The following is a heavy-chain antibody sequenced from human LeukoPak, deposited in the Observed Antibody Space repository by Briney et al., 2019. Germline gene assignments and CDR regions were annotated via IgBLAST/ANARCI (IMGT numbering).Heavy chain of an antibody. V-gene: IGHV4-61*02. CDR1: GGSISSGNYY. D-gene: IGHD1-7*01. CDR3: ARPARGNNGELDY. J-gene: IGHJ4*02. Sequence: SETLSLTCTVSGGSISSGNYYWSWIRQPAGKGLEWIGRIYSSGSTNYNPSLKSRVTISVDTSKNQFSLKLSSVTAADTAVYYCARPARGNNGELDYWDQGTLVTVSS. CDR2: IYSSGST.